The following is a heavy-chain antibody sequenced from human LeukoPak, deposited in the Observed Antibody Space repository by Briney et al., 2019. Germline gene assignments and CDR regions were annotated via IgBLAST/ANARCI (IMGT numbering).Heavy chain of an antibody. V-gene: IGHV3-30*04. J-gene: IGHJ4*02. Sequence: PGGSLRLSCAASGFTFSSYAMHWVRQAPGKGLEWVAVISYDGSNKYYADSVKGRFTISRDNSKNTLYLQMNSLRAEDTAVYYCARALAAAVVFDYWGQGTLVTVSS. CDR3: ARALAAAVVFDY. CDR2: ISYDGSNK. CDR1: GFTFSSYA. D-gene: IGHD6-13*01.